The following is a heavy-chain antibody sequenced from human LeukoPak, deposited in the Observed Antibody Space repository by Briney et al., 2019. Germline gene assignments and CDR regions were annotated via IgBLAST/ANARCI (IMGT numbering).Heavy chain of an antibody. CDR3: ARIKTYYYDSSGYFFDY. V-gene: IGHV3-23*01. D-gene: IGHD3-22*01. CDR2: ISGSGGST. Sequence: GGSLRLSCAASGFTFSSYAMSWVRQAPGKGLEWVSAISGSGGSTYYADSVKGRFTISRDNSKNTLYLQMNSLRAEDTAVYYCARIKTYYYDSSGYFFDYWGQGTLVTASS. J-gene: IGHJ4*02. CDR1: GFTFSSYA.